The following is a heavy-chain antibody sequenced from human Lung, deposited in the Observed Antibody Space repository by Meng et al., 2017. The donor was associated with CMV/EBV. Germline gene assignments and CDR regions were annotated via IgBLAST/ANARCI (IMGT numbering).Heavy chain of an antibody. CDR2: IWYDGSNK. V-gene: IGHV3-33*06. CDR3: AKDIVSTINPGAFDV. Sequence: SCTASGFAFSSYGMHWVRQAPGKGLEWVAVIWYDGSNKYFADSVKGRFTVSRDNSRNMLYLHMNRLRADDTAVYYCAKDIVSTINPGAFDVWGQGXMVTVSS. D-gene: IGHD5/OR15-5a*01. CDR1: GFAFSSYG. J-gene: IGHJ3*01.